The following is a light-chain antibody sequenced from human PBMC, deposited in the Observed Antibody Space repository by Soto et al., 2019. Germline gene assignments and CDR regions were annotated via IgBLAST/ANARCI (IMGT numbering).Light chain of an antibody. CDR1: ESVTGSY. Sequence: EIVLTQSPGTLSLSPGERATLSCRASESVTGSYLAWYQQKPGQAPRLLIYGASSRATGIPDRFSGSGSGTDFTLTISRLEPEDFAVYYCQHYGSSRNTFGQGTRLEIK. J-gene: IGKJ5*01. V-gene: IGKV3-20*01. CDR3: QHYGSSRNT. CDR2: GAS.